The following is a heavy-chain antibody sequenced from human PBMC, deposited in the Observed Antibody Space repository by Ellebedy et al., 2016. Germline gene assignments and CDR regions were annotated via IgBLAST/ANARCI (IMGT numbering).Heavy chain of an antibody. D-gene: IGHD1-26*01. CDR3: AKDLEEWELRSFDY. CDR2: ISGSGGST. J-gene: IGHJ4*02. V-gene: IGHV3-23*01. CDR1: GFTFSSYA. Sequence: GESLKISXAASGFTFSSYAMSWVRQAPGKGLEWVSAISGSGGSTHYADSVKGRFTISRDNSKNTLYLQMNSLRAEDTAVYYCAKDLEEWELRSFDYWGQGTLVTVSS.